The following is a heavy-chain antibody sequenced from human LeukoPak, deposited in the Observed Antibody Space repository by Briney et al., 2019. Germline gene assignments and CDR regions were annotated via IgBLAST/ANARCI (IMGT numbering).Heavy chain of an antibody. CDR2: VNSGGST. CDR3: ARGPYSYDSSGAFDI. D-gene: IGHD3-22*01. V-gene: IGHV4-61*02. J-gene: IGHJ3*02. CDR1: GGSFSSGNSY. Sequence: SQTLSLTCTVSGGSFSSGNSYWTWIRQPAEKGLEWIGRVNSGGSTNYNPSLKSRVTISVDTSKNQFSLNLSSVTAADTAVYFCARGPYSYDSSGAFDIWGQGTMVTVSS.